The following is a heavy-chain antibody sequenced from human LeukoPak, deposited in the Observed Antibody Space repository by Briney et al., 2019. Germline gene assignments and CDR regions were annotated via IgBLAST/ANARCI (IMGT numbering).Heavy chain of an antibody. V-gene: IGHV1-8*01. CDR2: MNPNSGNT. D-gene: IGHD3-22*01. CDR3: ARSPRVYYYDSSGYVDY. J-gene: IGHJ4*02. Sequence: GASVKVSCKASGYTFTSYDINWVRQATGQGLEWMGWMNPNSGNTGYAQKFQGRVTVTRNTSISTAYMELSSLRSEDTAVYYCARSPRVYYYDSSGYVDYWGQGTLVTVSS. CDR1: GYTFTSYD.